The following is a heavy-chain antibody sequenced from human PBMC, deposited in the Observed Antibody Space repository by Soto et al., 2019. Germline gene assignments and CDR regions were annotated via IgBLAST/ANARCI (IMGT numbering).Heavy chain of an antibody. J-gene: IGHJ6*03. CDR3: AIGADYDFQSYCFMDV. Sequence: SQTLSLTCAISGDSVSSNSAAWKWIRQCPSRGLEWLGRTYYRSKWYNDYAVSVKSRITINPDTSKNQFSLQLNSVTPEDTAVYYCAIGADYDFQSYCFMDVWGKRTMVTV. V-gene: IGHV6-1*01. CDR1: GDSVSSNSAA. CDR2: TYYRSKWYN. D-gene: IGHD3-3*01.